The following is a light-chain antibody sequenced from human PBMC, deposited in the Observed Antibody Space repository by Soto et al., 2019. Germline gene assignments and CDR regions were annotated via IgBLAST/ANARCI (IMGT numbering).Light chain of an antibody. CDR3: QQYGSSPPYT. V-gene: IGKV3D-20*01. J-gene: IGKJ2*01. Sequence: EIVLTQSPATLSLSPGERATLSCGASQSVSNSYLAWYQQKPGLAPRFLIYDASSRATGIPDRFSGSGSGTDFTLTISRLEPEDFAVYYCQQYGSSPPYTFGQGTKLEIK. CDR2: DAS. CDR1: QSVSNSY.